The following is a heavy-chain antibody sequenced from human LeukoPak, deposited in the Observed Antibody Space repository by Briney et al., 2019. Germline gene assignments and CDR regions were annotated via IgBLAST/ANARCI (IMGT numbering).Heavy chain of an antibody. CDR2: ISGSAAST. J-gene: IGHJ6*02. Sequence: PGGSLRLSCAASGFTFNSYAMSWVRQAPGKGLEWVSAISGSAASTYYADSVKGRFTISRDNSKNTLYLQMNSLRAEDTAVYYCAKAADYDTYYYGMDVWGQGTTVTVSS. D-gene: IGHD3-22*01. CDR3: AKAADYDTYYYGMDV. V-gene: IGHV3-23*01. CDR1: GFTFNSYA.